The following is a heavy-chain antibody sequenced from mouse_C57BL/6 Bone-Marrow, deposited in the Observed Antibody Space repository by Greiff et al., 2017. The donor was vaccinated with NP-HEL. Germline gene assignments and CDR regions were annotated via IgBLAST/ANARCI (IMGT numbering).Heavy chain of an antibody. CDR1: GFTFSDYG. V-gene: IGHV5-17*01. CDR2: ISSGSSTI. J-gene: IGHJ2*01. D-gene: IGHD4-1*01. CDR3: GGTANWGYFDY. Sequence: EVMVVESGGGLVKPGGSLKLSCAASGFTFSDYGMHWVRQAPEKGLEWVAYISSGSSTIYYADTVKGRFTISRDNAKKTLFLQMTSLRAEDTAMYYCGGTANWGYFDYWGKGTTLTVSS.